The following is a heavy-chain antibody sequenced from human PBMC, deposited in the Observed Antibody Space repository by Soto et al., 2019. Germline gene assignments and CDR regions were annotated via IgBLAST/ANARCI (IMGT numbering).Heavy chain of an antibody. D-gene: IGHD2-15*01. CDR3: ARVHCSGGSCYPMAAFDI. Sequence: ASVKVSCKASGYTFTGYYMHWVRQAPGQGLEWMGWINPNSGGTNYAQKFQGWVTMTRDRSISTAYMELSRLRSDDTAVYYCARVHCSGGSCYPMAAFDIWGQGTMVTVSS. J-gene: IGHJ3*02. CDR2: INPNSGGT. V-gene: IGHV1-2*04. CDR1: GYTFTGYY.